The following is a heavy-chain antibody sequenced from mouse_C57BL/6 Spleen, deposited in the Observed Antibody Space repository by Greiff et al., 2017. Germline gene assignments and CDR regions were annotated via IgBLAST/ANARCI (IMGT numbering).Heavy chain of an antibody. CDR3: ARGQYRENYAMDY. CDR2: ILPGSGST. D-gene: IGHD5-1*01. Sequence: VQLQQSGAELMKPGASVKLSCKATGYTFTGYWIEWVKQRPGHGLEWIGEILPGSGSTNYNEKFKGKATFTADTSSTTSYRQLSSLTTEDSAIYYCARGQYRENYAMDYWGQGTSVTVSS. J-gene: IGHJ4*01. CDR1: GYTFTGYW. V-gene: IGHV1-9*01.